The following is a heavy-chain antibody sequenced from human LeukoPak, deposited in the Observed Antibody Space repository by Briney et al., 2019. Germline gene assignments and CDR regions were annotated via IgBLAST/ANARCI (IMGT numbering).Heavy chain of an antibody. CDR1: GGSFSGYY. Sequence: SETLSLTCAVYGGSFSGYYWSWIRQPPGKGLEWIGEINHSGSTNYSPSFQGHVTISADKSISTAYLQWSSLKASDTAMYYCASTSYGDDYSNYEVLGWFDPWGQGTLVTVSS. V-gene: IGHV4-34*01. CDR3: ASTSYGDDYSNYEVLGWFDP. J-gene: IGHJ5*02. D-gene: IGHD4-11*01. CDR2: INHSGST.